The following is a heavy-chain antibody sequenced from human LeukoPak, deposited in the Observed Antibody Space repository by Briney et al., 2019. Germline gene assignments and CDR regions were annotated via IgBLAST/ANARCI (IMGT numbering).Heavy chain of an antibody. D-gene: IGHD2-15*01. Sequence: PSETLSPTCAVSGGSISSSNWWSWVRQPPGKGLEWIGEIYHSGSTNYNPSLKSRVTISVDKSKNQFSLKLSSVTAADTAVYYCARVVFLGPYCSGGSCYDSKGNYYYYYMDVWGKGTTVTVSS. CDR2: IYHSGST. CDR1: GGSISSSNW. V-gene: IGHV4-4*02. CDR3: ARVVFLGPYCSGGSCYDSKGNYYYYYMDV. J-gene: IGHJ6*03.